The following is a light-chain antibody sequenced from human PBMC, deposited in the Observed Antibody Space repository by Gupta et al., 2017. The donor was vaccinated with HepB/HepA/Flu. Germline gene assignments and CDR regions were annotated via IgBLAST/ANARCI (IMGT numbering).Light chain of an antibody. CDR1: SSDVGGNSY. V-gene: IGLV2-14*03. Sequence: SALAQPASVSGSPGQSITISCTVTSSDVGGNSYDSWYQQHPAKAPNLMIYDVSNRTSGVTNRFSGSKSVNTATLTISELQAEDEADYYCSSYTSSSTRIFGGGTKLTVL. CDR2: DVS. J-gene: IGLJ2*01. CDR3: SSYTSSSTRI.